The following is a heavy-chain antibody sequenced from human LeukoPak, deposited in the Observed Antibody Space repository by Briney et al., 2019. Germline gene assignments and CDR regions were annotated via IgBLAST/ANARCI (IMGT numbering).Heavy chain of an antibody. D-gene: IGHD6-13*01. CDR2: IWYDGSNK. Sequence: SGGSLRLSCAASGFTFSSYGMHWVRQAPGKGLEWVAVIWYDGSNKYYADSVKGRFTISRDNSKNTLYLQMNSLRAEDTAVYYCARDRVAAAVPPDYWGQGTLVTVSS. CDR1: GFTFSSYG. V-gene: IGHV3-33*01. CDR3: ARDRVAAAVPPDY. J-gene: IGHJ4*02.